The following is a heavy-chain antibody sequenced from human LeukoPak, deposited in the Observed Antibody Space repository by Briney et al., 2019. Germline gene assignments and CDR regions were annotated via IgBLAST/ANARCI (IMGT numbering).Heavy chain of an antibody. D-gene: IGHD3-16*01. V-gene: IGHV3-66*01. CDR2: IYSGGGT. J-gene: IGHJ4*02. Sequence: PGGSLRLTCAASRFTVSSNYMTWVRQAPGKGLEWVSVIYSGGGTYHADSVKGRFTMSRDNSKNTLYLQMNSLRAEDTAVYYCARGGREGFDYWGQGTLVTVCS. CDR1: RFTVSSNY. CDR3: ARGGREGFDY.